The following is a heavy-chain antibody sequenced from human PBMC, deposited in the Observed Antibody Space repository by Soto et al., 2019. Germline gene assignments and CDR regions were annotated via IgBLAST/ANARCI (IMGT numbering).Heavy chain of an antibody. D-gene: IGHD3-16*02. V-gene: IGHV1-18*01. J-gene: IGHJ3*02. CDR2: ISAYNGHT. CDR3: ARDLDDYVWGSYPSPDAFDI. Sequence: QVQLVQSGAEVKKPGASVKVSCKASGYTFISFGISWVRQAPGQGLEWMGWISAYNGHTNYAQKLQGRVTMTTDTSTSTAYMELRSLRSDDTAVYYCARDLDDYVWGSYPSPDAFDIWGQGTMVTVSS. CDR1: GYTFISFG.